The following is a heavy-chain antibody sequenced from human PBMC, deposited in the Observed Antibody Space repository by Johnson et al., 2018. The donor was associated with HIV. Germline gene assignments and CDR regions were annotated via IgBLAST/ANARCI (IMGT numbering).Heavy chain of an antibody. CDR2: INWNGGST. J-gene: IGHJ3*02. V-gene: IGHV3-20*04. CDR1: GFTFDDYG. CDR3: VTLVVAPPFDI. D-gene: IGHD2-15*01. Sequence: MLLVESGGGVVRPGGSLRLSCAASGFTFDDYGMSWVRQAPGQGLEWVSGINWNGGSTGSADSVKGRFTISRDNSKNTLYLQMNSLRAEDTAVYYCVTLVVAPPFDIWGQGTMVTVSS.